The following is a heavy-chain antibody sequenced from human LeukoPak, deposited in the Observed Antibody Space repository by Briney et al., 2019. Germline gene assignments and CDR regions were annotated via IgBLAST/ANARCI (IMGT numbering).Heavy chain of an antibody. CDR3: ARAPRDYYYYYMDV. V-gene: IGHV1-18*01. J-gene: IGHJ6*03. Sequence: GASVKVSCKASGYTFTSYGISWVRQAPGQGLEWMGWISAYNGNTNYAQKLQGRVTMTTDTSTSTAYMELRSPRSDDTAVYYCARAPRDYYYYYMDVWGKGTTVTISS. CDR2: ISAYNGNT. CDR1: GYTFTSYG.